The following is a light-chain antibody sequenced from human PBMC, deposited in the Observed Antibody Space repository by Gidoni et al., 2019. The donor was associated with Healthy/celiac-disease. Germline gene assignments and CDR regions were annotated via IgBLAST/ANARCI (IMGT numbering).Light chain of an antibody. CDR3: QQYNSYPIT. CDR2: KAS. Sequence: DIQMPQSPSTLSASVGDRVTITCRASQSISSWLAWYQQTPGKAPKLLIYKASSLESGVPSRFSGSGSGTEFTLTISSLQPDDFATYYCQQYNSYPITFGQGTRLEIK. V-gene: IGKV1-5*03. J-gene: IGKJ5*01. CDR1: QSISSW.